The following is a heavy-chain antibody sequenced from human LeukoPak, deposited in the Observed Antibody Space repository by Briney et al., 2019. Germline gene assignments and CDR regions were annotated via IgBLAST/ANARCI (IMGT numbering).Heavy chain of an antibody. V-gene: IGHV3-23*01. CDR1: GFTSNNNA. D-gene: IGHD2-2*01. J-gene: IGHJ3*01. CDR3: ARCTASCYANAFDV. CDR2: INGGGDAT. Sequence: PGGSLRLSCATSGFTSNNNAMSWVRQAPGKRLEWVSAINGGGDATEYADSVKGRFTISRDNSKNTLYLQMNSLRPEDTAVYYCARCTASCYANAFDVWGQGTLLTVSS.